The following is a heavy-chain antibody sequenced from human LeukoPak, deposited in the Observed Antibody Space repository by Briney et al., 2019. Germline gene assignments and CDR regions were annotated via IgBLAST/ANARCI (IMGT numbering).Heavy chain of an antibody. D-gene: IGHD1-26*01. CDR3: ARDVWELRGYYFDY. J-gene: IGHJ4*02. Sequence: PSQTLSLTCTVSGGSVSSDGYYWSWIRQPAGKGLEWIGRIYTSGSTNYNPSLKSRVTMSVDTSKNQFSLKLSSVTAADTAVYYCARDVWELRGYYFDYWGQGTLVTVSS. CDR2: IYTSGST. V-gene: IGHV4-61*02. CDR1: GGSVSSDGYY.